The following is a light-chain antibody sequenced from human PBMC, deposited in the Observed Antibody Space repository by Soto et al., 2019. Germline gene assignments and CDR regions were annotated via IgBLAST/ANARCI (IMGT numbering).Light chain of an antibody. J-gene: IGKJ4*01. V-gene: IGKV3-15*01. CDR2: GAS. CDR3: QQYIRWPLT. Sequence: EIVMTQSPATLSVSPGERATLSCRASRSVSSKLAWFQQKPGQAPSLLIYGASTRATGTPARFSGSGSGTEFTLTISSLQSEDFAVYYCQQYIRWPLTFGGGTKVDI. CDR1: RSVSSK.